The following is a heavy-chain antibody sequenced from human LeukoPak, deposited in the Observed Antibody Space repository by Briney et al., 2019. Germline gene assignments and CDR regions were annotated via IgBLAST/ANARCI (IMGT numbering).Heavy chain of an antibody. Sequence: GGSLRLSCTASGFTFSSYGMHWVRQAPGKGLEWVAFIRYDGSNKYYADSVKGRFTISRGNSKNTLYLQMNSLRAEDTAVYYCTTERLMEYYDSRGYLGDSWGQGTLVTVSS. D-gene: IGHD3-22*01. CDR2: IRYDGSNK. CDR1: GFTFSSYG. J-gene: IGHJ4*02. CDR3: TTERLMEYYDSRGYLGDS. V-gene: IGHV3-30*02.